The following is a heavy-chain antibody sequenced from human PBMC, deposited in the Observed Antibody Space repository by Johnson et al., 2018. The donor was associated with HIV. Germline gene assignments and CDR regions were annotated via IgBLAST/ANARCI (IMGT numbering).Heavy chain of an antibody. CDR2: INSDGSST. CDR1: GFTLRNCA. Sequence: VQLVESGGGLVQPGGSLRLSCAASGFTLRNCAINWGRRAPGKGLVWVSRINSDGSSTNYADSVKGRFTISRDNAKNTLYLQMNSLRAEDTAVYYCARDAKVDYGDAFDIWGQGTKVTVSS. V-gene: IGHV3-74*01. CDR3: ARDAKVDYGDAFDI. D-gene: IGHD4-17*01. J-gene: IGHJ3*02.